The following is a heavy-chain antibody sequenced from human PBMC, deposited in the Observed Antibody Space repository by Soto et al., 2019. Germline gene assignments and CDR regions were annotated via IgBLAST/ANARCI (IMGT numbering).Heavy chain of an antibody. CDR2: ISASGGSA. V-gene: IGHV3-23*01. D-gene: IGHD6-6*01. J-gene: IGHJ6*02. CDR3: ASSSALWHGMDA. CDR1: GFRFSSYA. Sequence: GGSLRLSCAAPGFRFSSYAMSWVRQAPGQGPEWLSVISASGGSAYYADSVRGRFTISRDNSKNTLYLQMKSLGAEDTAVYYCASSSALWHGMDAWGQGTTVTVS.